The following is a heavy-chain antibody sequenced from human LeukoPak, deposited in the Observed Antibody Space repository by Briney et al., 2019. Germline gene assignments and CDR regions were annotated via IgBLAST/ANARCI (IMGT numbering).Heavy chain of an antibody. D-gene: IGHD2-2*01. J-gene: IGHJ4*02. V-gene: IGHV3-48*03. Sequence: QSGGSLRLSCAASGFLFSSHEMNWVRQAPGKGLEWVSYISSSGSAIYYAESVKGRFTISRDNAKNSLYLQMNSLRAEDTAVYYCARAALYCSSTSCIFDYWGQGTLVTVSS. CDR3: ARAALYCSSTSCIFDY. CDR1: GFLFSSHE. CDR2: ISSSGSAI.